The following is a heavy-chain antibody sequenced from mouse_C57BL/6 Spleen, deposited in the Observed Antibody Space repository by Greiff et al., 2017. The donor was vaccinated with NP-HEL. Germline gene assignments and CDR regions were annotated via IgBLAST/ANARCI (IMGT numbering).Heavy chain of an antibody. CDR3: AKTGTSRYFDV. V-gene: IGHV1-64*01. D-gene: IGHD4-1*01. CDR1: GYTFTSYW. Sequence: QVQLQQSGAELVKPGASVKLSCKASGYTFTSYWMHWVKQRPGQGLEWIGMIHPNSGSTNYNEKFKSKATLTVDKSSSTAYMQLSSLTSEDSAVYYCAKTGTSRYFDVWGTGTTVTVSS. J-gene: IGHJ1*03. CDR2: IHPNSGST.